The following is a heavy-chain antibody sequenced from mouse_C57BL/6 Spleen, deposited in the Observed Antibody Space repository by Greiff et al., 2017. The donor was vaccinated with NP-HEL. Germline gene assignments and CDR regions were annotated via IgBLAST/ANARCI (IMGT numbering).Heavy chain of an antibody. CDR2: IRNKANGYTT. V-gene: IGHV7-3*01. CDR3: ARYRVANYYAMDY. Sequence: EVKLMESGGGLVQPGGSLSLSCAASGFTFTDYYMSWVRQPPGKALEWLGFIRNKANGYTTEYSASVKGRFTISRDNSQSILYLQMNALRAEDSATYYCARYRVANYYAMDYWGQGTSVTVSS. D-gene: IGHD1-1*02. CDR1: GFTFTDYY. J-gene: IGHJ4*01.